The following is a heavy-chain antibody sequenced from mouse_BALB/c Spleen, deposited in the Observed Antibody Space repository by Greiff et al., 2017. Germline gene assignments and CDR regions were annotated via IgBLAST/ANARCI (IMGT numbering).Heavy chain of an antibody. CDR2: ISYDGSN. V-gene: IGHV3-6*02. D-gene: IGHD1-1*01. J-gene: IGHJ2*01. Sequence: EVHLVESGPGLVKPSQSLSLTCSVTGYSITSGYYWNWIRQFPGNKLEWMGYISYDGSNNYNPSLKNRISITRDTSKNQFFLKLNSVTTEDTATYYCARDIGSSYFDYWGQGTTLTVSS. CDR3: ARDIGSSYFDY. CDR1: GYSITSGYY.